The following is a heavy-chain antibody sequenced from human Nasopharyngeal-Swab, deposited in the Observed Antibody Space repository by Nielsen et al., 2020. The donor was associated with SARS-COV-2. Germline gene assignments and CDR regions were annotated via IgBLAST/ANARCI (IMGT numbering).Heavy chain of an antibody. Sequence: SVKVSCKASGGTFSSYAISWVRQAPGQGLEWMGGIIPIFGTANYAQKFQGRVTITADKSTTTAHMELGSLRPEDTALYYCARIHFVVGRGYFYGMDVWGQGTTVTVSS. D-gene: IGHD2-21*01. CDR1: GGTFSSYA. V-gene: IGHV1-69*06. CDR2: IIPIFGTA. CDR3: ARIHFVVGRGYFYGMDV. J-gene: IGHJ6*02.